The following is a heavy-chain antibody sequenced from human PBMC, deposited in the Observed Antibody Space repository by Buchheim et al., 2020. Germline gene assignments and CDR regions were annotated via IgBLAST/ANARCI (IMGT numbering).Heavy chain of an antibody. Sequence: EVQLVESGGALVQPGGSLRLSCVVSGFTCSDYYMDWVRQTPGKGLEWVGRTKNKADSYTTEYAASVKGRFTISRDDSKNSLYLQMNSLRAEDTAVYYCAKIAAAGTRALNARETPVQRDYWGQGTL. V-gene: IGHV3-72*01. CDR3: AKIAAAGTRALNARETPVQRDY. CDR1: GFTCSDYY. J-gene: IGHJ4*02. CDR2: TKNKADSYTT. D-gene: IGHD6-13*01.